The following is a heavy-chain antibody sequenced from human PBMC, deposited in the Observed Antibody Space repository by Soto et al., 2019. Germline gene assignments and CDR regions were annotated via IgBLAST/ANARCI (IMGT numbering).Heavy chain of an antibody. CDR1: GFSFTTHG. CDR2: IWYNGNEK. V-gene: IGHV3-33*01. Sequence: PGGSLRLSCVASGFSFTTHGMHWVRQAPDKGLEWVAAIWYNGNEKYYADSVKGRFTISRDNSMNTLYLQMNSLRADDTAVYYCARDRGAASSWCSSWGQGTVVTVSS. J-gene: IGHJ5*02. D-gene: IGHD6-13*01. CDR3: ARDRGAASSWCSS.